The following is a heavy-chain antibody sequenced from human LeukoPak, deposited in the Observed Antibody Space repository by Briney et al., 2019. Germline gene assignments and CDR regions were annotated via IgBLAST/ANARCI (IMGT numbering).Heavy chain of an antibody. CDR2: ISSTGGTI. CDR1: GFTFRNYL. J-gene: IGHJ3*02. Sequence: GGSLRLSCAASGFTFRNYLMNWVRQAPGKGLEWVSFISSTGGTIYYADSVRGRFTVSRDNGKNSLLLQMNSLRAEDTVLYYCARGYSRAAFDIWGQGTVVAVSS. D-gene: IGHD2-15*01. CDR3: ARGYSRAAFDI. V-gene: IGHV3-48*01.